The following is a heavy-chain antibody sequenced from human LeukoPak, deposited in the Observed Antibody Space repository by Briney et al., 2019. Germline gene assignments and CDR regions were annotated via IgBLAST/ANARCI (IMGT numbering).Heavy chain of an antibody. CDR2: ISSSGSTI. J-gene: IGHJ4*02. D-gene: IGHD5-24*01. Sequence: GGSLRLSCAASGLRFSVSPIHWVRQASGRGLEWVSYISSSGSTIYYADSVKGRFTISRDNAKNSLYLQMNSLRAEDTAVYYCARDNYYYDDYWGQGTLVTVSS. V-gene: IGHV3-48*04. CDR3: ARDNYYYDDY. CDR1: GLRFSVSP.